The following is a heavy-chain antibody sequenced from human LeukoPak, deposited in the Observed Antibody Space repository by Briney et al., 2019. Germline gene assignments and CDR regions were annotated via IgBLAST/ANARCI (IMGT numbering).Heavy chain of an antibody. CDR2: IDYSGST. CDR1: GASISSYY. D-gene: IGHD6-19*01. J-gene: IGHJ4*02. V-gene: IGHV4-59*01. CDR3: ARAGFGSIYYFDD. Sequence: SETLSLTCTVSGASISSYYWSWIRQPPGKGLEWIGYIDYSGSTNYNPSLKSRVTISVGTSKRQFSLKLNSVTAADTAVYYCARAGFGSIYYFDDWGQGTLVTVSS.